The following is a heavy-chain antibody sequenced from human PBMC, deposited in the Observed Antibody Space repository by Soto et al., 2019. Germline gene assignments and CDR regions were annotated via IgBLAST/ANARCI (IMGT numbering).Heavy chain of an antibody. V-gene: IGHV1-46*01. CDR3: AREKRITIFGVVEPNPYYYYGMDV. CDR1: GYTFTSYY. Sequence: QVQLVQSGAEVKKPGASVKVSCKASGYTFTSYYMHWVRQAPGQGLEWMGIINPSGGSTSYAQKFQGRVNMTRDTSNSTVYMELGSLRSEDTAVYYCAREKRITIFGVVEPNPYYYYGMDVWGQGTTVTVSS. D-gene: IGHD3-3*01. J-gene: IGHJ6*02. CDR2: INPSGGST.